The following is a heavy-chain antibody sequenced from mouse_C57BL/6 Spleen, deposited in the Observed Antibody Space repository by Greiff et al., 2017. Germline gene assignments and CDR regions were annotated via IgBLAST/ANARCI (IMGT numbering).Heavy chain of an antibody. CDR3: TRGESTMVTTIDD. D-gene: IGHD2-2*01. V-gene: IGHV1-15*01. Sequence: QVQLQQSGAELVRPGASVTLSCKSSGYTFTDYEMHWVKQTPVHGLEWIGAIDPETGGTAYNQKFKGKAILTADKSSSTAYMELRSLTSEDSAVYYCTRGESTMVTTIDDWGQGTTLTVSS. CDR1: GYTFTDYE. J-gene: IGHJ2*01. CDR2: IDPETGGT.